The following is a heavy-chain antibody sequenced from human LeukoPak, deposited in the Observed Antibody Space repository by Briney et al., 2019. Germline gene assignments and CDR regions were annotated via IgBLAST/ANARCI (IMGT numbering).Heavy chain of an antibody. V-gene: IGHV3-33*01. CDR1: GFTFSSYG. CDR2: IWYDGSNK. CDR3: ARVLVGATGGMDV. J-gene: IGHJ6*02. D-gene: IGHD1-26*01. Sequence: GGSLRLSCAASGFTFSSYGMHWVRQAPGKGLEWVAVIWYDGSNKYYAGSVKGRFTISRDNSKNTLYLQMNSLRAEDTAVYYCARVLVGATGGMDVWGQGTTVTVSS.